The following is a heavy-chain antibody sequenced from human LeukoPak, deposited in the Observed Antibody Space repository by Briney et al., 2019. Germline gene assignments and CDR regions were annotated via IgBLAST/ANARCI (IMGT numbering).Heavy chain of an antibody. CDR1: GYTFTSYG. Sequence: ASVKVSCKASGYTFTSYGISWVRQAPGQGLEWMGWISAYNGNTNYAQKLQGRVTMTTDTSTSTAYMGLRSLRSDDTAVYYCARDLYDFWSGYYNPKDAFDIWGQGTMVTVSS. D-gene: IGHD3-3*01. V-gene: IGHV1-18*01. CDR3: ARDLYDFWSGYYNPKDAFDI. CDR2: ISAYNGNT. J-gene: IGHJ3*02.